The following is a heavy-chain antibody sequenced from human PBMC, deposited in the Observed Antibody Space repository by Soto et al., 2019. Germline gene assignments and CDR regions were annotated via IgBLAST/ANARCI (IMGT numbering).Heavy chain of an antibody. CDR3: AKDLNSGYPIS. J-gene: IGHJ4*02. D-gene: IGHD5-12*01. CDR2: ISGSGGST. CDR1: GFTFSSYA. Sequence: GGSLRLSCAASGFTFSSYAISWVRQAPGKGLEWVSAISGSGGSTYYADSVKGRFTISRDNSKNTLYPQMNSLRAEDTAVYYCAKDLNSGYPISWGQGTLVTVSS. V-gene: IGHV3-23*01.